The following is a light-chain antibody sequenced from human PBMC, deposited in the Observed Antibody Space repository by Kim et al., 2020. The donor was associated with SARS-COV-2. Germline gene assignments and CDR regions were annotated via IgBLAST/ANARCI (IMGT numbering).Light chain of an antibody. J-gene: IGKJ4*01. CDR1: ESVGNNY. CDR2: TAS. V-gene: IGKV3-20*01. Sequence: SPGERATLSCRASESVGNNYLAWYQQKPGQAPTLLVYTASYRATGIPDRFSGSGSGTDFTLTVSRLEPDDFAVYYFQQHANAPLTFGGGTKVDIK. CDR3: QQHANAPLT.